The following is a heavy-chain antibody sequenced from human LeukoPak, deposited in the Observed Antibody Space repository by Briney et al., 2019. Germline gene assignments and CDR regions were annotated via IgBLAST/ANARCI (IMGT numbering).Heavy chain of an antibody. CDR2: IKQGGSEK. CDR1: GFTFSSYW. V-gene: IGHV3-7*04. CDR3: AKDTSGYDLNWFDP. J-gene: IGHJ5*02. D-gene: IGHD5-12*01. Sequence: GGSLRLSCAASGFTFSSYWMTWVRQAPGKGLEWVANIKQGGSEKYYVDSVKGRFTISRDNAKNSLYLQMNSLRAEDTAVYYCAKDTSGYDLNWFDPWGQGTLVTVSS.